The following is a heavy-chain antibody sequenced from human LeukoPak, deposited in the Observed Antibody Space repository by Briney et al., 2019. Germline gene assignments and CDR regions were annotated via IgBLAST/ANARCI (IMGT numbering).Heavy chain of an antibody. Sequence: SETLSLTCTVSGGSISSYYWSWIRQPAGKGLEWIGRIYTSGSTNYNPSLKSRVTMSVDTSKNQFSLKLSSVTAADTAVYYCARARITIFGVVISGFDYWGQGTLVTVSS. J-gene: IGHJ4*02. V-gene: IGHV4-4*07. D-gene: IGHD3-3*01. CDR3: ARARITIFGVVISGFDY. CDR1: GGSISSYY. CDR2: IYTSGST.